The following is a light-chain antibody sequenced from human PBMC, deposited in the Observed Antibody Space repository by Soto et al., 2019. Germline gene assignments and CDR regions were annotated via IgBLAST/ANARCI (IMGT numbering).Light chain of an antibody. J-gene: IGKJ5*01. CDR3: QQYGRSPIT. CDR2: DTS. Sequence: LAQSPATLSLAPWERATLSCRASQSVSIKLAWYQQKPGQAPRLLIYDTSTRATGIPARFSVSGSGTDFTLTSSRLVNEDFDVQSCQQYGRSPITFGQGTRLEIK. V-gene: IGKV3-20*01. CDR1: QSVSIK.